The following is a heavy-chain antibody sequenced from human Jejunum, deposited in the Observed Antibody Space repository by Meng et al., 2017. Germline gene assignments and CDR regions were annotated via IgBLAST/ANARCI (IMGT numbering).Heavy chain of an antibody. J-gene: IGHJ3*02. CDR2: IGTIGDT. Sequence: GGSLRLSCAASGFTFSGYDMHWVRQVTGKGLEWVSAIGTIGDTYYSGSVKGRFTISREDAKNSSYLQMNSLRGEDTAVYYCAREARGSHWLQRLDIWGQGTVVTVSS. CDR1: GFTFSGYD. V-gene: IGHV3-13*01. CDR3: AREARGSHWLQRLDI. D-gene: IGHD5-24*01.